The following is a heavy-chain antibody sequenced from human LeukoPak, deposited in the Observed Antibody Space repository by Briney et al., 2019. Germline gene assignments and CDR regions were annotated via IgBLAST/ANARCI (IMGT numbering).Heavy chain of an antibody. Sequence: GGSLRLSCAASGFAFSTYAMHWVRQAPGKGLEYVSAISSNGGSTYYANSVKGRFTISRENSKNTLYLQMGSLRAEDTAVYYCAKAPTGFGELLYSWFDPWGQGTLVTVSS. CDR1: GFAFSTYA. CDR2: ISSNGGST. V-gene: IGHV3-64*01. CDR3: AKAPTGFGELLYSWFDP. J-gene: IGHJ5*02. D-gene: IGHD3-10*01.